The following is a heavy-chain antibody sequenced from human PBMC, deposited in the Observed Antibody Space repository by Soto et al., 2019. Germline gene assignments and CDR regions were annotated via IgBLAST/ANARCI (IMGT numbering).Heavy chain of an antibody. V-gene: IGHV4-39*01. CDR2: IYYSGST. CDR3: ATQAKYSSGWY. D-gene: IGHD6-19*01. J-gene: IGHJ4*02. Sequence: SETLSLTCTVSGGSISSSSYYWGWIRQPPGKGLEWIGGIYYSGSTYYNPSLKSRVTISVDTSKNQFSLKLSSVTAADTAVYYCATQAKYSSGWYWGQGTLVTVSS. CDR1: GGSISSSSYY.